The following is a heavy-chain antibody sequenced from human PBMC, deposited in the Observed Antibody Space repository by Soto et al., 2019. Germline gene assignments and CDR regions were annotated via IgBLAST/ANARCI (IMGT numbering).Heavy chain of an antibody. CDR2: IRSKTNNYAT. D-gene: IGHD2-15*01. CDR3: TSHAGGQVEHSFYYSFMDV. Sequence: EVQLVESGGGLVQPGGSLKLACLASGFPLSDSAIHWVRKASGKGLEWVGRIRSKTNNYATTYAAPVRGRFTLSRDDSKNTTYLQMNNLEREDAHIYSCTSHAGGQVEHSFYYSFMDVWGQGATVSV. J-gene: IGHJ6*03. V-gene: IGHV3-73*01. CDR1: GFPLSDSA.